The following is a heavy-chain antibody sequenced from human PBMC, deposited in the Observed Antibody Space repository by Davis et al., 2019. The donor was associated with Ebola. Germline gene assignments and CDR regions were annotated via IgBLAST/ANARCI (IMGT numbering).Heavy chain of an antibody. CDR2: INPGDSDT. J-gene: IGHJ4*02. CDR1: GYSFISYW. Sequence: PWGSLTLSCKGSGYSFISYWIGWVRQMPGKGLEWMGIINPGDSDTRYSPSFQGQVTISADKSISTAYLQWSSLKASDTAMYYCATGPTVTIDYWGQGTLVTVSS. V-gene: IGHV5-51*01. CDR3: ATGPTVTIDY. D-gene: IGHD4-17*01.